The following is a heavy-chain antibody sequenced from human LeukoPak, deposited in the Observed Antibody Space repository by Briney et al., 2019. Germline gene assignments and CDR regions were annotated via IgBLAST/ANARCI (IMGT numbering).Heavy chain of an antibody. D-gene: IGHD2-8*01. J-gene: IGHJ3*02. CDR1: GYTFSNYY. CDR3: AKAEGLGASGGVFDI. V-gene: IGHV1-46*01. CDR2: INPSGGST. Sequence: RASVKVSCTASGYTFSNYYMHWVRQAPGQGLEWMGMINPSGGSTTYAQKFQGRVTMTRDTSTSTVYMELSSLRSEDTAVYYCAKAEGLGASGGVFDIWGQGQWSPSLQ.